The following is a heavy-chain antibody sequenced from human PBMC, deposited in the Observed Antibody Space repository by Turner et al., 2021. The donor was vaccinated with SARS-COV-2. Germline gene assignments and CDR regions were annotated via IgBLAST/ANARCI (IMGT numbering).Heavy chain of an antibody. V-gene: IGHV3-33*01. D-gene: IGHD2-2*02. CDR3: AMGGYCSSTSCYTDYYYYGMDV. J-gene: IGHJ6*02. CDR1: GSTFSSYG. CDR2: IWYDGSNK. Sequence: QVQLVESGGGVVQPGRSLRLPCAAYGSTFSSYGMHWVRQAPGKGLVWVAVIWYDGSNKYYADSGKGRFTISRDHSKNTLYLQMNSLRAEDTAVYNCAMGGYCSSTSCYTDYYYYGMDVLGQGTTVTVSS.